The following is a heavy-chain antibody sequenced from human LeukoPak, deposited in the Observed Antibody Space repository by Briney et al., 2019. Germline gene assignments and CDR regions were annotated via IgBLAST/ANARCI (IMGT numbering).Heavy chain of an antibody. V-gene: IGHV5-51*01. CDR1: GYTFTSYW. Sequence: GEPLQISCKGSGYTFTSYWIGWVRQMPGKGLEWMGIIYPADSDTRYSPSFQGQVTISADKSINTAYLQWSSLKASDTAMYYCARRGYYVYESFDYWGQGTLVTVSS. CDR3: ARRGYYVYESFDY. D-gene: IGHD5/OR15-5a*01. CDR2: IYPADSDT. J-gene: IGHJ4*02.